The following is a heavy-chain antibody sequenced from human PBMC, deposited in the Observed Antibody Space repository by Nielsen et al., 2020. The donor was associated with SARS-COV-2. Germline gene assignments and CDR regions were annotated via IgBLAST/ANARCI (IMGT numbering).Heavy chain of an antibody. CDR3: ARDKWESIFGVVTTNWFDP. V-gene: IGHV3-7*03. J-gene: IGHJ5*02. Sequence: VRQAPGKGLEWVANVKEDGSEMYYVDSLKGRFTISRDNAKNSLYLQMNSLRAEDTAVYYCARDKWESIFGVVTTNWFDPWGQGTLVTVSS. D-gene: IGHD3-3*01. CDR2: VKEDGSEM.